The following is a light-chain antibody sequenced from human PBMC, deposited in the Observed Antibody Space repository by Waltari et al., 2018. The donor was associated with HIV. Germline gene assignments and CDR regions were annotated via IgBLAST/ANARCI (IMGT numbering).Light chain of an antibody. CDR3: QQYGTSPYT. J-gene: IGKJ2*01. Sequence: EIVSTQSPGTLSLSPGERVTLSCRASQRVISSHLAWYQQRPGQARRRLIYGASNRATGIPDRFSGSGSETDFTLTISRLEPEDVAVFYCQQYGTSPYTFGQGTKLEIK. CDR1: QRVISSH. V-gene: IGKV3-20*01. CDR2: GAS.